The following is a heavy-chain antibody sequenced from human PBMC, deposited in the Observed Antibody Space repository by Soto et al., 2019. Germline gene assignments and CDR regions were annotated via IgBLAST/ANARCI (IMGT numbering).Heavy chain of an antibody. V-gene: IGHV3-23*01. CDR1: GFTCSSYA. CDR2: ISGSDDST. Sequence: GGSLRLSCAASGFTCSSYAMSWVRQAPGKGLEWVSVISGSDDSTYYADSVKGRFTISRDNSKNTLYLQMNSLRAEDTAVYYCAKRGSSSTFDYWGQGTLVTVSS. J-gene: IGHJ4*02. D-gene: IGHD6-6*01. CDR3: AKRGSSSTFDY.